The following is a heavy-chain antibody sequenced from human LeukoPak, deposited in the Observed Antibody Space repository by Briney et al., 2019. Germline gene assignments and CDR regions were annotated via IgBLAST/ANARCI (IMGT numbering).Heavy chain of an antibody. J-gene: IGHJ6*03. D-gene: IGHD3-22*01. CDR3: TRGSIAYYYMDV. CDR1: GYSISSGYF. Sequence: SETLSLTCTVSGYSISSGYFWGWIRQPPGKGLEWIGSIHHSGITNYNPSLKSRVTISVDTSKNQFSLKLSSVTAADTAVYYCTRGSIAYYYMDVWGKGTTVTISS. V-gene: IGHV4-38-2*02. CDR2: IHHSGIT.